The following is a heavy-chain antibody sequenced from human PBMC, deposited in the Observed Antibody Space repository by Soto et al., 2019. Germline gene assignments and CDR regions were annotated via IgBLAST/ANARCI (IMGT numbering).Heavy chain of an antibody. Sequence: ASVKVSCKASGYTFINYGISWVRQAPGQGLEWLGWINTYSDRTNYAQEFQGRVSMTTEKSTSTVYMELRSLRSGDTALYYCARDYTGRGYFDHWGQGSMVTVYS. V-gene: IGHV1-18*04. CDR1: GYTFINYG. CDR3: ARDYTGRGYFDH. CDR2: INTYSDRT. D-gene: IGHD2-8*02. J-gene: IGHJ4*02.